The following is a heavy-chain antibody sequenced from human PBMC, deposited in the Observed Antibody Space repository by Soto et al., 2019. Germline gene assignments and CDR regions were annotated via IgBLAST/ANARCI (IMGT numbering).Heavy chain of an antibody. Sequence: SETLSLTCTVSGDSIISSDFYWGWVRQPPGKGLEWIGSIFYLGSSYYNPSLNSRVTMSVDTSKNQFSLRLRSVTAADTALYFCSRHFLTLRKNNWFDPWGQGIMVTVPQ. CDR3: SRHFLTLRKNNWFDP. J-gene: IGHJ5*02. V-gene: IGHV4-39*01. CDR2: IFYLGSS. CDR1: GDSIISSDFY.